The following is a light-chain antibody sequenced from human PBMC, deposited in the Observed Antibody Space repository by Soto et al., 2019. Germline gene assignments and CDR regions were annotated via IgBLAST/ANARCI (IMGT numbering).Light chain of an antibody. J-gene: IGKJ2*01. CDR2: GAS. V-gene: IGKV3-20*01. CDR3: QQYGGSPRT. Sequence: EIVLTQSPGTLSLSPGERATLSCRAGQSVFNNNLAWYQQKPGQAPRLLMFGASSRATGIPDRFSGSGSGTDFTLTISRLEPEDFAIYHCQQYGGSPRTFGQGTKLEIK. CDR1: QSVFNNN.